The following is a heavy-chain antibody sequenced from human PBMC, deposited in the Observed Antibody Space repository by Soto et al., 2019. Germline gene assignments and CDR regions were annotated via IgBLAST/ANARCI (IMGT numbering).Heavy chain of an antibody. J-gene: IGHJ4*02. V-gene: IGHV1-18*04. CDR1: GYTFTSYG. D-gene: IGHD3-22*01. CDR3: ARDLSSYYYDSSGVSYFDY. CDR2: ISAYNGNT. Sequence: ASVKVSCKASGYTFTSYGISWVRQAPGQGLEWMGWISAYNGNTNYAQKLQGRVTMTTDTSTSTAYMELRSLRSADTAVYYCARDLSSYYYDSSGVSYFDYWGQGTLVTVSS.